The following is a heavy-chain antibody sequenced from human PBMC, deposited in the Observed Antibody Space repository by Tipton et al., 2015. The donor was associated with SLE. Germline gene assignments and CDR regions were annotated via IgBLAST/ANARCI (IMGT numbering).Heavy chain of an antibody. CDR3: ARHSLELEDPFDI. V-gene: IGHV4-39*01. CDR2: VYYSGST. J-gene: IGHJ3*02. D-gene: IGHD1-7*01. CDR1: GDSISSSSYY. Sequence: TLSLTCTVSGDSISSSSYYWGWIRQPPGKGLEWIGSVYYSGSTYYNPSLKSRVTISVDTSKNQFSLKLSSVTAADTAVYYCARHSLELEDPFDIWGQGTMVTVSS.